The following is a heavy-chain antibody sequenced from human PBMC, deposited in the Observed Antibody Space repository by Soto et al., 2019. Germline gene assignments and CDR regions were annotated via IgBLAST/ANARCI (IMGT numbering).Heavy chain of an antibody. CDR1: GFTFSSYG. V-gene: IGHV3-30*03. CDR2: ISYDGSNK. D-gene: IGHD5-18*01. J-gene: IGHJ5*02. Sequence: PGGSLRLSYAASGFTFSSYGMHWVRQAPGKGLEWVAVISYDGSNKYYADSVKGRFTISRDNSKNTLYLQMNSLRAEDTAVYYCYVDTADNWFDPWGQGTLVTVSS. CDR3: YVDTADNWFDP.